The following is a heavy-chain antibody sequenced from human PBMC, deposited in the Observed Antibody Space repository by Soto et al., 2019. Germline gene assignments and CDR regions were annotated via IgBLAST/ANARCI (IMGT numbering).Heavy chain of an antibody. D-gene: IGHD3-3*01. V-gene: IGHV3-23*01. J-gene: IGHJ6*02. CDR2: ISGSGGST. CDR1: GFTFSSYA. Sequence: GGSLRLSCAASGFTFSSYAMSWVRQAPGKGLEWVSAISGSGGSTYYADSVKGRFTISRDNSKNTLYLQMNSLRAEDTAVYYCAKDAGRSVLLFLEWFEQHYLIDVWGQRTTVTVSS. CDR3: AKDAGRSVLLFLEWFEQHYLIDV.